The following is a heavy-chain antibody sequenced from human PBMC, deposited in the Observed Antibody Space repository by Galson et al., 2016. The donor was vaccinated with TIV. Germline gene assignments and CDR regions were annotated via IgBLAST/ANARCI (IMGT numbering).Heavy chain of an antibody. CDR2: ISGHSGQR. Sequence: SVKVSCKASGYSFSTYGITWVRQAPGQGLQWMGWISGHSGQRKFAEKFQGRVSITAHTSTSTAYMELRSLKADDTAVYYCARDDMDYDSSGYMDDWGQGTLLIVSS. J-gene: IGHJ4*02. CDR3: ARDDMDYDSSGYMDD. V-gene: IGHV1-18*01. D-gene: IGHD3-22*01. CDR1: GYSFSTYG.